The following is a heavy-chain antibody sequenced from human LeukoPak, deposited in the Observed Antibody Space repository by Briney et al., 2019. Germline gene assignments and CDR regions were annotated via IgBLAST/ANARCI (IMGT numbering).Heavy chain of an antibody. V-gene: IGHV1-8*01. J-gene: IGHJ6*02. CDR3: ARHLWFGELKLFYGMDV. CDR1: GYTFTSYD. CDR2: MNPNSGNT. Sequence: VASVKVSCKASGYTFTSYDINWVRQATGQGPEWMGWMNPNSGNTGYAQKFQGRVTMTRNTSISTAYMELSSLRSEDTAVYYCARHLWFGELKLFYGMDVWGQGTTVTVSS. D-gene: IGHD3-10*01.